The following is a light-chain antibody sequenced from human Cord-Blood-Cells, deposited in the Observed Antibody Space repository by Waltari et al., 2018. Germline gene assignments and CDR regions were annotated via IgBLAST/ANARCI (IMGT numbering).Light chain of an antibody. V-gene: IGLV2-11*01. Sequence: QSALTQPRSVSGSPGQSVTISCTGTSSDVGGYNYVSWYQQHPGKAPKLMIYDVSKRPSGVPDRFSGSKSGYTASLTISGLQAEDEADYYCCSYAGSFWVFGGGTKLTVL. CDR3: CSYAGSFWV. CDR1: SSDVGGYNY. J-gene: IGLJ3*02. CDR2: DVS.